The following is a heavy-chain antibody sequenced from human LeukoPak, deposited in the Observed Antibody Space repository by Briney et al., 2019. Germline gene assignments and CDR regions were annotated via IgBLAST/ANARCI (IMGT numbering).Heavy chain of an antibody. CDR3: ARDHYDILTGYYYYYYYYMDV. V-gene: IGHV3-48*01. CDR1: GFTFSSYS. Sequence: GGSLRLSCAASGFTFSSYSMNWVRQAPGKGLEWVSYISSSSSTIYYVDSVKGRFTISRDNAKNSLYLQMNSLRAEDTAVYYCARDHYDILTGYYYYYYYYMDVWGKGTTVTVSS. D-gene: IGHD3-9*01. CDR2: ISSSSSTI. J-gene: IGHJ6*03.